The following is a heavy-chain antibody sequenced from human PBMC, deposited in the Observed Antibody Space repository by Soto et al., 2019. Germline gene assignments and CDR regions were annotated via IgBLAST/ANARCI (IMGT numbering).Heavy chain of an antibody. J-gene: IGHJ4*02. CDR2: IKSKSDGGTT. V-gene: IGHV3-15*07. Sequence: EVQLVESGGGLVEPGGSLRLSCAASGFTFTNAWMNWVRQAPGKGLEWVGRIKSKSDGGTTDYAAPVKGRFTISRDDSKNTLYLQMNSLNTEDTAVYYCTTLLGRDWNYVNYFDNWGQGAQVTVSS. D-gene: IGHD1-7*01. CDR1: GFTFTNAW. CDR3: TTLLGRDWNYVNYFDN.